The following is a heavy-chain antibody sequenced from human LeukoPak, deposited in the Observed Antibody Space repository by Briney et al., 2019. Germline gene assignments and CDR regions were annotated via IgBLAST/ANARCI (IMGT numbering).Heavy chain of an antibody. D-gene: IGHD3-3*01. Sequence: GGSLRLSCAASGLTFSSHPMSWVRQAPGKGLEWVAVISYDGSNKYYADSVKGRFTISRDNSKNTLYLQMNSLRAEDTAVYYCAKEVPYDFWSGYYTSHFDYWGQGTLVTVSS. V-gene: IGHV3-30*18. J-gene: IGHJ4*02. CDR1: GLTFSSHP. CDR3: AKEVPYDFWSGYYTSHFDY. CDR2: ISYDGSNK.